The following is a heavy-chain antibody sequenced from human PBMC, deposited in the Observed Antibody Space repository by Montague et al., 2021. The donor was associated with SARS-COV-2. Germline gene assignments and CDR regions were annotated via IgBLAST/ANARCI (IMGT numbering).Heavy chain of an antibody. CDR3: TRDYRSIVGDGLDI. D-gene: IGHD3-16*02. CDR1: GFTFSNYD. J-gene: IGHJ3*02. CDR2: ISTSAYTT. V-gene: IGHV3-48*03. Sequence: SLRLSCAASGFTFSNYDMNWVRQAPGKGPEWISYISTSAYTTSYAGSVKGRFTISRDNGKNSLYLQMNSLRAEDPAVYYCTRDYRSIVGDGLDIWGQGTKVTVSS.